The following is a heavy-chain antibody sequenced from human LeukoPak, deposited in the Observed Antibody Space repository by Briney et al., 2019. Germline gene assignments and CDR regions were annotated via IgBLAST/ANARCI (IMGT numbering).Heavy chain of an antibody. D-gene: IGHD6-13*01. J-gene: IGHJ5*02. CDR3: AIRQSGLLGISAAEYGWGYAP. CDR1: GFTSNTYE. V-gene: IGHV3-48*03. Sequence: GGSLRLSCVASGFTSNTYEVIWVRQAPGRGLQWISHISSSGTSTHYTDSVKGRFTISRHNAKKSVILQMTRLSVEDTAVYYSAIRQSGLLGISAAEYGWGYAPWGQGTPVTVSS. CDR2: ISSSGTST.